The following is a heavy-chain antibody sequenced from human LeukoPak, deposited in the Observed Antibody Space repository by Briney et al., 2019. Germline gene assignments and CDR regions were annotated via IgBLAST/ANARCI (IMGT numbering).Heavy chain of an antibody. Sequence: ASVEVSCKASGYTFISHYMHWVRQAPGQGLEWMGIINPSGGSTNYAQKFQGRVTVTRDTSTSTVYMELSNLRSEDTAVYYCARDPYYGSGSNNYFDYWGQGTLVTVSS. J-gene: IGHJ4*02. CDR2: INPSGGST. D-gene: IGHD3-10*01. CDR1: GYTFISHY. CDR3: ARDPYYGSGSNNYFDY. V-gene: IGHV1-46*01.